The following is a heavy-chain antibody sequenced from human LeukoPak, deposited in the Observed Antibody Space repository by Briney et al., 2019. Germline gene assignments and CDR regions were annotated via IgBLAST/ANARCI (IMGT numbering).Heavy chain of an antibody. D-gene: IGHD3-22*01. CDR2: IDISGST. J-gene: IGHJ5*02. CDR3: AGLYYYDSSGFDP. CDR1: GGSISSYY. V-gene: IGHV4-4*07. Sequence: SETLSLTCTVSGGSISSYYWSWIRQPAGKGLEWIGRIDISGSTNDNPSLKSRVTMSVDTSKNQFSLKLSSVAAADTAFYYCAGLYYYDSSGFDPWGQGTLVTVSS.